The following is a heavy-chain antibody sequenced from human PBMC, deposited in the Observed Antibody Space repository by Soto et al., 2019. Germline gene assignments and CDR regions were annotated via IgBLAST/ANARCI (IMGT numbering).Heavy chain of an antibody. D-gene: IGHD6-6*01. CDR2: IYYSGST. CDR3: ARAVWDRQLVHYYYYMDV. Sequence: SETLSLTCTVSGGSISSYYWSWIRQPPGKGLEWIGYIYYSGSTNYNPSLKSRVTISVDTSKNQFSLKLSSVTAADTAVYYCARAVWDRQLVHYYYYMDVWGKGTTVTVSS. V-gene: IGHV4-59*01. CDR1: GGSISSYY. J-gene: IGHJ6*03.